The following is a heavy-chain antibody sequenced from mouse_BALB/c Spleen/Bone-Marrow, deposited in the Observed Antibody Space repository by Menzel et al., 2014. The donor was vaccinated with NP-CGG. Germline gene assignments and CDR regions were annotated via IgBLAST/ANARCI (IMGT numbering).Heavy chain of an antibody. CDR2: ILPGSGTT. Sequence: VKLVESGAELMKPGASVKISCKATGYTFSSYWIEWVKQRPGHGLEWIGEILPGSGTTNYNENFKGKATFTADTSSNTAYMQLSSLTSEDPAVYYCARDYRYDGAMDYWGQGTSVTVAS. CDR3: ARDYRYDGAMDY. J-gene: IGHJ4*01. V-gene: IGHV1-9*01. CDR1: GYTFSSYW. D-gene: IGHD2-14*01.